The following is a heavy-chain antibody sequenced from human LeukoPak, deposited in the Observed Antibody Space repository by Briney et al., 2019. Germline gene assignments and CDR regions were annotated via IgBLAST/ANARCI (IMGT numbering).Heavy chain of an antibody. CDR2: VYTSGST. CDR1: GGSISSYH. J-gene: IGHJ4*02. V-gene: IGHV4-4*07. Sequence: SETLSLTCTVSGGSISSYHWRWIRQPAAQGLEWIGRVYTSGSTNYNPSLKSRVTMSVDTSKNQFSLKLRSVTAADTAVYYCARDDQKYQDYLAYWGQGTLVTVSS. D-gene: IGHD2-2*01. CDR3: ARDDQKYQDYLAY.